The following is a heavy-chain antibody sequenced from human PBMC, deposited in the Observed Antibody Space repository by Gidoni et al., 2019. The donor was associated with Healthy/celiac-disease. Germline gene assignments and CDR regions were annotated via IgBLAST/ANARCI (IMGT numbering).Heavy chain of an antibody. V-gene: IGHV1-3*01. D-gene: IGHD6-19*01. CDR3: AREIAVAGTEDFDY. J-gene: IGHJ4*02. Sequence: QVQLVQSGAEVKKPGASVKVSCKDSGYTFTSYAMHWVRQAPGQRLEWMGWINAGNGNTKYSQKFQGRVTITRDTSASTAYMELSSLRSEDTAVYYCAREIAVAGTEDFDYWGQGTLVTVSS. CDR1: GYTFTSYA. CDR2: INAGNGNT.